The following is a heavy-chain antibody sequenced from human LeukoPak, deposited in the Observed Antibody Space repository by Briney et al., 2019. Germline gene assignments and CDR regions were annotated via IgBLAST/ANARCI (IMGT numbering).Heavy chain of an antibody. Sequence: GGSLRLSCAASGFTFSSYEMNWVRQAPGKGLEWVSYISSGSTIYYADSVKGRFTISRDNAKNSLYLQMNSLRAEDTAVYYCARVYCSGGSCYRDAFDIWGQGTMVTVSS. V-gene: IGHV3-48*03. D-gene: IGHD2-15*01. CDR1: GFTFSSYE. CDR3: ARVYCSGGSCYRDAFDI. CDR2: ISSGSTI. J-gene: IGHJ3*02.